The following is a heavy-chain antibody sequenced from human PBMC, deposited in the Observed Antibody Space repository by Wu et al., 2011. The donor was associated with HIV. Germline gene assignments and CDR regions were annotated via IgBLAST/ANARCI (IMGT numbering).Heavy chain of an antibody. D-gene: IGHD3-10*01. Sequence: QVQLVQSGAEVKKPGSSVKVYCKASGGTFSSYGISWVRQAPGQGPEWMGGIVPIFGTANYAQKFQGRVTMTRDTSTSTVYMELSSLRSEDTAVYYCARSGGGSGSYDGYYYYYYMDVWGKGTTVTVSS. CDR1: GGTFSSYG. J-gene: IGHJ6*03. V-gene: IGHV1-69*06. CDR2: IVPIFGTA. CDR3: ARSGGGSGSYDGYYYYYYMDV.